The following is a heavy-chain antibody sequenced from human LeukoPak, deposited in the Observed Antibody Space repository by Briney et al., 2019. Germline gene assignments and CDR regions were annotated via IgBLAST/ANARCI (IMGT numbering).Heavy chain of an antibody. D-gene: IGHD5-18*01. CDR2: IYYNGNT. J-gene: IGHJ4*02. V-gene: IGHV4-59*08. CDR3: ARTQPFGYSYGPYFVH. Sequence: PSETLSLTCTVSGGSISGYYWSWIRQPPGKGLEWIGYIYYNGNTDYNPSLKSRVTISVDTSKNQIPLKVNSVTAADTAVYYCARTQPFGYSYGPYFVHWGEGTLVTVSS. CDR1: GGSISGYY.